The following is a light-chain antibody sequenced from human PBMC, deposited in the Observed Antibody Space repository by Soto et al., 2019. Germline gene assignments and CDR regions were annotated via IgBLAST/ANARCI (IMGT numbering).Light chain of an antibody. CDR1: QSVSGW. V-gene: IGKV1-5*01. J-gene: IGKJ1*01. CDR2: EAS. Sequence: DIQMTQSPSTLSASVGDTVTVTCRASQSVSGWLAWYQQKPGEAPKLLIYEASTLQSGAPSRFSGSGSGTEFTLTISSLRPDDFATYYCQQYDSYSWTFGQGTKVDI. CDR3: QQYDSYSWT.